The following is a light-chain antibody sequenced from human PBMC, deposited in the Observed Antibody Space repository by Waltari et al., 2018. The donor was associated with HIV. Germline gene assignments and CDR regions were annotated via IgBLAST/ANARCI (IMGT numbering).Light chain of an antibody. Sequence: EIVLTQSPATLSLSSGERATLSCRASQTVSSHLAWYQQKPGQAPRLLIFDASNRATGIPARFSGDWSGTDFTLTISSLEPEDFAVYYCQQRFNWPPTFGGGTKVEI. CDR1: QTVSSH. V-gene: IGKV3-11*01. CDR2: DAS. CDR3: QQRFNWPPT. J-gene: IGKJ4*01.